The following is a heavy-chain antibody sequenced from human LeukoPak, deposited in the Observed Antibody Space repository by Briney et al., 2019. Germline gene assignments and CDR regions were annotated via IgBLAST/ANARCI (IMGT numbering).Heavy chain of an antibody. CDR1: GGSFSGYY. D-gene: IGHD3-3*01. CDR2: INHSGST. J-gene: IGHJ4*02. CDR3: ARGGYDFWSGYYNYFDY. Sequence: SETLSLTCAVYGGSFSGYYWSWIRQPRGKGLEWIGEINHSGSTNYNPSLKSRVTISVDTSKNQFFLKLSSVTAADTAVYYCARGGYDFWSGYYNYFDYWGQGTLVTVSS. V-gene: IGHV4-34*01.